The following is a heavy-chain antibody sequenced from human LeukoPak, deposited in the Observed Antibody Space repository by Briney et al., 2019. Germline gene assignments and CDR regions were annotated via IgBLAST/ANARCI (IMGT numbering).Heavy chain of an antibody. Sequence: SETLSLTCAVYGGSFSGYYWSWIRQPPGKGLEWIGEINHSGSTNYNPSLKSRVTISVDTSKNQFSLKLSSVTAADAAVYYCARGKQMVRGVIRAKFDPWGQGTLVTVSS. J-gene: IGHJ5*02. CDR3: ARGKQMVRGVIRAKFDP. CDR2: INHSGST. CDR1: GGSFSGYY. V-gene: IGHV4-34*01. D-gene: IGHD3-10*01.